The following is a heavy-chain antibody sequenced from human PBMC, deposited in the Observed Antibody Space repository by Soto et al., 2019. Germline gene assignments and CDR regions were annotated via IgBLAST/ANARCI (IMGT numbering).Heavy chain of an antibody. CDR3: ARDHYGFNRIDS. CDR2: LRGDGGYA. Sequence: GGSLRLSCAASGFTFSNYWMHWVRQVPGKGLVHVSRLRGDGGYADHAESVKGRFTISRDNARNTLYLQMNSLRVEDTAVYYCARDHYGFNRIDSWGQGTQVTVSS. V-gene: IGHV3-74*01. D-gene: IGHD3-10*01. CDR1: GFTFSNYW. J-gene: IGHJ4*02.